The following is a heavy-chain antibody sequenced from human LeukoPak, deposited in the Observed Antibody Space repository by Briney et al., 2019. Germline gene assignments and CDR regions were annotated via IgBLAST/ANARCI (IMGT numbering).Heavy chain of an antibody. J-gene: IGHJ4*02. Sequence: SETLSLTCTVSGGSVSSGSYYWSWIRQPPGKGLEWIGYIYYSGSTNYNPSLKSRVTISVDTSKNQFSLKLSSVTAADTAVYYRARFQQRGYSGYVLDYWGQGTLVTVSS. D-gene: IGHD5-12*01. CDR1: GGSVSSGSYY. CDR2: IYYSGST. CDR3: ARFQQRGYSGYVLDY. V-gene: IGHV4-61*01.